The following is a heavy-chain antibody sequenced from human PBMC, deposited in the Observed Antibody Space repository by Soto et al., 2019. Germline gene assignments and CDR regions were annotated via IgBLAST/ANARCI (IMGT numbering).Heavy chain of an antibody. V-gene: IGHV4-34*01. D-gene: IGHD3-10*01. CDR1: GGSFSGYY. Sequence: PSETLSLTCAVYGGSFSGYYWSWIRQPPGKGLEWIGEINHSGSTNYNPSLKSRVTISVDTSKNQFSLKLSSVTAADTAVYYCARGGKQPYGGRTYYFDYWGQGTLVTVSS. J-gene: IGHJ4*02. CDR3: ARGGKQPYGGRTYYFDY. CDR2: INHSGST.